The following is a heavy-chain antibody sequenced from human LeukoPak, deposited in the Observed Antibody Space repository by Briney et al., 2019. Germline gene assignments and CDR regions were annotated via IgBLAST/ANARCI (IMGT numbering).Heavy chain of an antibody. Sequence: PGGSLRLSCAASGFTFDDYAMHWVRQAPGKGLEWVSGISWNSGSIGYADSVKGRFTISRDNAKNSLYLQMNSLRAEDTALYYCAKDIGYSYGRGYYFDHWGQGTLVTVSS. CDR1: GFTFDDYA. CDR2: ISWNSGSI. CDR3: AKDIGYSYGRGYYFDH. D-gene: IGHD5-18*01. V-gene: IGHV3-9*01. J-gene: IGHJ4*02.